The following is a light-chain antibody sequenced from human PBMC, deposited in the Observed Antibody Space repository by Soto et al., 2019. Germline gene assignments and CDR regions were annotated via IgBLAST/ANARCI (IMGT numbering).Light chain of an antibody. CDR2: GAS. J-gene: IGKJ1*01. V-gene: IGKV3-20*01. CDR3: QQYGSSPPWT. CDR1: QSVSNNY. Sequence: EIVLTQSPGTLSLSPVERATLSCRASQSVSNNYLAWYQQKPGQAPRLLIYGASNRATGIPDRFSGSGSGTDFTLTISRLEPEDFAVYYCQQYGSSPPWTCGQGTKGDIK.